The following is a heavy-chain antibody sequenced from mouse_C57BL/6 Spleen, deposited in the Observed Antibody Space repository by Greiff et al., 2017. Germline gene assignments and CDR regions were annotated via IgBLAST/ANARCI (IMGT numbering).Heavy chain of an antibody. CDR1: GYAFTNYL. Sequence: QVQLQQSGAELVRPGTSVKVSCKASGYAFTNYLIEWVKQRPGQGLEWIGVINPGSGGTNYNEKFKGKATLTADKSSSTAYMQLSSLTSEDSAVYFCARSSYRGNAMDYWGQGTSVTVSS. V-gene: IGHV1-54*01. CDR2: INPGSGGT. D-gene: IGHD2-14*01. J-gene: IGHJ4*01. CDR3: ARSSYRGNAMDY.